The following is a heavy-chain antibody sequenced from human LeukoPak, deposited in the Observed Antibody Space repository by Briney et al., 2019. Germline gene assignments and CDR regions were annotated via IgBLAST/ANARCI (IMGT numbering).Heavy chain of an antibody. J-gene: IGHJ4*02. Sequence: GGSLRLSCVASGFTFSSHGMNWVRQAPGKGLEWVSAISGSGGSTYYADSVKGRFTISRDNSKNTLYLQMNSLRAEDTAVYYCAKDPYDYYDSSGYYYEPYFDYWGQGTLVTVSS. CDR3: AKDPYDYYDSSGYYYEPYFDY. D-gene: IGHD3-22*01. CDR2: ISGSGGST. CDR1: GFTFSSHG. V-gene: IGHV3-23*01.